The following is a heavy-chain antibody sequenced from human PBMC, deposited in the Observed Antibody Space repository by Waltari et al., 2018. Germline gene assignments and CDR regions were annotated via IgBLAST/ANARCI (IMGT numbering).Heavy chain of an antibody. CDR3: ARGLKGLGGYRTDAFDI. V-gene: IGHV4-34*01. CDR1: GGSFSGYY. J-gene: IGHJ3*02. CDR2: INHSGST. Sequence: QVQLQQWGAGLLKPSETLSLTCAVYGGSFSGYYWSWIRQPPGKGLEWIGEINHSGSTNYNPSLKSRVTISEDTSKNQFSLKLSSVTAADTAVYYCARGLKGLGGYRTDAFDIWGQGTMVTVSS. D-gene: IGHD1-26*01.